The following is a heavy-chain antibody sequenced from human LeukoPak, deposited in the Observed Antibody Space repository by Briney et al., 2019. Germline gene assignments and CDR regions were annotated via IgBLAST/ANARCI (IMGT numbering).Heavy chain of an antibody. CDR1: GGTFSSYA. J-gene: IGHJ4*02. V-gene: IGHV1-69*05. Sequence: ASVKVSCKASGGTFSSYAISWVRQAPGQGLEWMGRIIPIFGTANYAQKFQGRVTITTDKSTSTAYMELSSLRSEDTAVYYCARDGFGGNLFGLRDFDYWGQGTLVTVSS. CDR3: ARDGFGGNLFGLRDFDY. D-gene: IGHD4-23*01. CDR2: IIPIFGTA.